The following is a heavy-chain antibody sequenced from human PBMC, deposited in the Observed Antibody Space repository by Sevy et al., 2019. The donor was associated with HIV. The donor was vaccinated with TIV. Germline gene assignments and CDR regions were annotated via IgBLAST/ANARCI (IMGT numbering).Heavy chain of an antibody. J-gene: IGHJ4*02. V-gene: IGHV3-7*01. Sequence: GGSLRLSCTASGFTFSDYWMSWVRQAPGKGLEWVANIKQDGSDKHYVDSVKGRFTISRDNAKNSLYLQINSLRAEDTAIYYCARIGYSSSSFDYWGQGTLVTVSS. D-gene: IGHD6-6*01. CDR1: GFTFSDYW. CDR2: IKQDGSDK. CDR3: ARIGYSSSSFDY.